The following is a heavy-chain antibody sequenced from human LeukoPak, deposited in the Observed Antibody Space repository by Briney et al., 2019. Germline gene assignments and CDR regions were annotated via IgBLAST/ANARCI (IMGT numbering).Heavy chain of an antibody. CDR2: INPNTGGT. J-gene: IGHJ4*02. D-gene: IGHD4/OR15-4a*01. Sequence: VASVKVSCKASGYTFTGYFVHWVRQAPGQGLQWMGWINPNTGGTNYAQKFQGRVTMTRDTSISTAYMELSRLRSDDTAVYYCASGDYGDPPLNYWGQGTLVTVSS. CDR1: GYTFTGYF. V-gene: IGHV1-2*02. CDR3: ASGDYGDPPLNY.